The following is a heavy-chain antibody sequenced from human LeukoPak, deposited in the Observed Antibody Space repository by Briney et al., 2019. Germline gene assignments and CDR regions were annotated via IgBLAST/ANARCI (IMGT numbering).Heavy chain of an antibody. D-gene: IGHD6-19*01. J-gene: IGHJ4*02. Sequence: PGRSLRLSCAASGLSFSNYDMHWVRQAPGKGLEWVALISTDGSNNNYADSVRGRFNISRDNSKNTLYLEVNSLRVEDTGAYYCAKEQWLINSFDNWGQGTLVTVSS. CDR1: GLSFSNYD. CDR2: ISTDGSNN. CDR3: AKEQWLINSFDN. V-gene: IGHV3-30*18.